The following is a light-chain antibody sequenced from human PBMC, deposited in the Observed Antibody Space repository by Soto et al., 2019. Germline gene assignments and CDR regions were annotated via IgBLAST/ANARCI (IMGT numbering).Light chain of an antibody. J-gene: IGKJ1*01. V-gene: IGKV3-15*01. CDR2: GAS. CDR1: QSVSSN. CDR3: QQYNNWPQT. Sequence: EIVMTQSPATLSVSPGERATLSCRASQSVSSNLAWYQQKPGQAPRLLIYGASTRATGIPARFSGSGSGTEFTLTISSLQSEDFAVYYCQQYNNWPQTFGHGTNVEIK.